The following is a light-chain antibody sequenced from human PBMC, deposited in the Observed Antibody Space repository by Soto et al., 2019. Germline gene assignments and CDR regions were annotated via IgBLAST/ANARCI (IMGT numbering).Light chain of an antibody. Sequence: QAVLTQPPSVSGAPGQRVTISCTGSSSNIGTGYDVHWYQQLPGQVTKVPISGYINRPSGVPDRSSGSKSGTATSLPLTGLRAEAEAEYDCYCYATRLGGSYVFGTGTKLTVL. CDR1: SSNIGTGYD. CDR2: GYI. CDR3: YCYATRLGGSYV. J-gene: IGLJ1*01. V-gene: IGLV1-40*01.